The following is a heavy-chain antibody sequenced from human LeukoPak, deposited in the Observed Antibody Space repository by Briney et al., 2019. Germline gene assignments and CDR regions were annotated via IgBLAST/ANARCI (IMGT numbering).Heavy chain of an antibody. CDR3: ARVGIAVAGQFDY. D-gene: IGHD6-19*01. CDR1: GYTFTGYY. V-gene: IGHV1-2*02. CDR2: INPNSGGT. Sequence: ASVKVSCKASGYTFTGYYMHWVRQAPGQGLEWMGWINPNSGGTNYAQKLQGRVTMTRDTSISTAYMELSRLRSDDTAVYYCARVGIAVAGQFDYWGQGTLVTVSS. J-gene: IGHJ4*02.